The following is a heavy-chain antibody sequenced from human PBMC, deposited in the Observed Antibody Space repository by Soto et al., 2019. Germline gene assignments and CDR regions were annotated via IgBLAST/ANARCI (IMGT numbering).Heavy chain of an antibody. J-gene: IGHJ4*02. V-gene: IGHV1-2*02. CDR3: ARDPSPDFWSGHYDY. CDR2: INPNNGGT. CDR1: GYTFKDYF. Sequence: HLVQSGAEVEQPGASVKVSCKASGYTFKDYFLHWVRQAPGQGLEWMGWINPNNGGTDYAQKFQGRVTMTRDTSISTAYMEVSGLRSGDTAVYYCARDPSPDFWSGHYDYWGQGTLITVSS. D-gene: IGHD3-3*01.